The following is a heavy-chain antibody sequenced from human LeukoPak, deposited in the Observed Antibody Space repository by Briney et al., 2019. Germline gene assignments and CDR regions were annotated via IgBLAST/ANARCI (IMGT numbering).Heavy chain of an antibody. Sequence: SSQTLSLTCAVSGGSISRGGYYWGCIRQHPGKGLEWMGYIYYSGRTYYNPSLKSRVTISVDTSKNQFSLKLSSVTAAGTAVYYCARDSLQTGFDYWGQGALVTVSS. V-gene: IGHV4-31*11. D-gene: IGHD7-27*01. J-gene: IGHJ4*02. CDR2: IYYSGRT. CDR1: GGSISRGGYY. CDR3: ARDSLQTGFDY.